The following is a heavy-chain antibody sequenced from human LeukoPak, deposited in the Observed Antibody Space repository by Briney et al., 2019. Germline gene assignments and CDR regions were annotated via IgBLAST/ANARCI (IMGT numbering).Heavy chain of an antibody. J-gene: IGHJ4*02. CDR1: GGSISSYN. CDR2: IYYSGST. V-gene: IGHV4-59*01. CDR3: ARAPFTTWTAAAGLFDY. Sequence: SETLSLTCTVSGGSISSYNWSWIRQPPGKGLEWIGYIYYSGSTNYNPSLKSRVTISVDTSKNQFSLKLSSVTAADTAVYYCARAPFTTWTAAAGLFDYWGQGTLVTVSS. D-gene: IGHD6-13*01.